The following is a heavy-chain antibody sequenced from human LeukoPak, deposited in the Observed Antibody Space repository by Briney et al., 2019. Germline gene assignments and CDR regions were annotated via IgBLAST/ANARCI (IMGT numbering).Heavy chain of an antibody. Sequence: PGGSRRLSFAASGFTFSTYGMHGVRQAPAKGRGWGAVIGYEGSNKYYADSVKGRFTISRDNSKNTLYLQMNSLRAEDTAVYYCARGIYGSGWPYYYYYYGMDVWGQGTTVTVSS. CDR1: GFTFSTYG. CDR3: ARGIYGSGWPYYYYYYGMDV. CDR2: IGYEGSNK. J-gene: IGHJ6*02. V-gene: IGHV3-33*01. D-gene: IGHD6-19*01.